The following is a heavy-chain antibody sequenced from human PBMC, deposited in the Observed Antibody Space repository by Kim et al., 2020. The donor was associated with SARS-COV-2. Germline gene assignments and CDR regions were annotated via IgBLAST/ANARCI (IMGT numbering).Heavy chain of an antibody. V-gene: IGHV3-30*04. CDR1: GFTFSSYA. Sequence: GGSLRLSCAASGFTFSSYAMHWVRQAPGKGLEWVAVISYDGSNKYYADSVKGRFTISRDNSKNTLYLQMNSLRAEDTAVYYCARVGDRLWFGELLQDLDYWGQGTLVTVSS. CDR3: ARVGDRLWFGELLQDLDY. J-gene: IGHJ4*02. CDR2: ISYDGSNK. D-gene: IGHD3-10*01.